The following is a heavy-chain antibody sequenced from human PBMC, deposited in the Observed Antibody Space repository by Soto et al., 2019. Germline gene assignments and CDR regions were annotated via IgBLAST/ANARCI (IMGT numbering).Heavy chain of an antibody. V-gene: IGHV1-18*01. CDR2: ISTYTGNT. D-gene: IGHD3-10*01. CDR1: GYTFTNYD. Sequence: QVHLVQSGAEVKKPGASVKVSCKASGYTFTNYDINWVRQAPGQGLEWMGWISTYTGNTNYAQKLQGRVTMTTDRSTRTAYMELRSLRSDDTAVYYCARGYYYGSGRPTPGGMDVWGQGTTVTVSS. CDR3: ARGYYYGSGRPTPGGMDV. J-gene: IGHJ6*02.